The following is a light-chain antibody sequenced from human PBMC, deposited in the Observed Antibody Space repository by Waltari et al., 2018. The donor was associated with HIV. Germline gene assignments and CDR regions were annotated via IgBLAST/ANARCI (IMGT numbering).Light chain of an antibody. CDR2: EVS. Sequence: QSALTQPASVSGSPGPSITISCTGTNSDLGAYNYASWYQQHPGQAPKLRIYEVSNRPAGVSNRFSGSKSGTTASLTISGLQAEDEADYYCSSYTGTSTLYVFGPGTKVTVL. J-gene: IGLJ1*01. CDR3: SSYTGTSTLYV. V-gene: IGLV2-14*01. CDR1: NSDLGAYNY.